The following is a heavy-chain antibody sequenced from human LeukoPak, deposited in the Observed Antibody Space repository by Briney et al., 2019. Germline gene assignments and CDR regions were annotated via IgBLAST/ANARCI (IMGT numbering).Heavy chain of an antibody. CDR3: ARLWGDVTIFDY. J-gene: IGHJ4*02. CDR2: IKQDGSEI. D-gene: IGHD3-3*01. V-gene: IGHV3-7*01. Sequence: GGSLRLSCAASGFGFSSYGMQWVRQAPGKGPEWVANIKQDGSEIYYVDSVKGRFTVSRDNARNSLYLQTNSLRAEDTAVYYCARLWGDVTIFDYWGQGTLVTVSS. CDR1: GFGFSSYG.